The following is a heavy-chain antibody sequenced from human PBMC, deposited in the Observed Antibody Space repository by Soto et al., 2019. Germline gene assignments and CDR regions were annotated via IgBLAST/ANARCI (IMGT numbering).Heavy chain of an antibody. D-gene: IGHD6-19*01. CDR1: GYDFARHG. CDR2: ISTYIVRT. J-gene: IGHJ4*02. V-gene: IGHV1-18*01. Sequence: QVQLVQSGAEVKKPGASVTVSCKPSGYDFARHGITWVRQAPGQGLEWMGWISTYIVRTASSQKFQDRLTMTRDSSTSTAFMELRNLTSDDTAVYYCARDQRTYGSGWYELDYWGQGSLVTVS. CDR3: ARDQRTYGSGWYELDY.